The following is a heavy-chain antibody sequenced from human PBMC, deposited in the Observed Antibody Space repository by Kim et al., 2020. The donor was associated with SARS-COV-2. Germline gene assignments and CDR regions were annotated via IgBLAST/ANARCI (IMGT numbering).Heavy chain of an antibody. CDR3: ARDRKDDYGMDV. V-gene: IGHV4-59*01. Sequence: NYKPSLKSRVTISVDTSTNQFSLKLRSVTTADTAVYYCARDRKDDYGMDVWGQGTTVTVSS. J-gene: IGHJ6*02.